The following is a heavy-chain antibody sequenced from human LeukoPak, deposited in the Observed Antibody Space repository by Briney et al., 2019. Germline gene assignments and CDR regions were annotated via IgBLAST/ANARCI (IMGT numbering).Heavy chain of an antibody. J-gene: IGHJ4*02. CDR1: GDSVSSNNAA. CDR3: ARKIASAGKGSFDY. D-gene: IGHD6-13*01. CDR2: TYYRSKWYD. Sequence: SQTLSLTCAISGDSVSSNNAAWNWIRQSPSRGLEWLGRTYYRSKWYDDYAVSVKSRITINPDTSKNQFSLQLNSVTPEDTAVYYCARKIASAGKGSFDYWGQGTLVTASS. V-gene: IGHV6-1*01.